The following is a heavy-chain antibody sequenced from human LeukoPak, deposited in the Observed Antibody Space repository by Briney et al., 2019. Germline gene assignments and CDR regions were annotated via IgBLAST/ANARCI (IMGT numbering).Heavy chain of an antibody. CDR2: IYYSGST. CDR3: ARALRKDGMDV. J-gene: IGHJ6*02. CDR1: GGSFSDYY. D-gene: IGHD4-17*01. Sequence: SETLSLTCAVYGGSFSDYYWSWIRQRPGKGLEWIGYIYYSGSTYYNPSLKSRVTISVDTSKNQFSLKLSSVTAADTAVYYCARALRKDGMDVWGQGTTVTVSS. V-gene: IGHV4-31*11.